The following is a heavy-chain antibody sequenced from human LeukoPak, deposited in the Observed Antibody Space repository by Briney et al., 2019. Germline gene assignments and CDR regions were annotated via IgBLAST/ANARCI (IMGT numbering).Heavy chain of an antibody. D-gene: IGHD3-10*01. J-gene: IGHJ4*02. CDR2: IYSGGST. V-gene: IGHV3-53*01. Sequence: GGSLRLSCAASGFIVSHNYMSWVRQAPGKGLESVSLIYSGGSTYYADSVKGRFTISRDNSKNTLYLQMNSLRAEDTAVYYCAKHGFGVFEGYWGQGTLVTVSS. CDR1: GFIVSHNY. CDR3: AKHGFGVFEGY.